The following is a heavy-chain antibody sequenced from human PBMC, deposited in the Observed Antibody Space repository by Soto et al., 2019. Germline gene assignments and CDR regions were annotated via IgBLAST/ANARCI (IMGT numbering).Heavy chain of an antibody. D-gene: IGHD5-18*01. CDR1: GGSISRGGYY. V-gene: IGHV4-31*03. Sequence: SETLSLTCTVSGGSISRGGYYWSWIRQHPGKGLEWIGYIYYSGSTYYNPSLKSRVTISVDTSKNQFSLKLSSATAADTAVYYCARGGGYSYGSLFDYWGQGTLVTVSS. CDR2: IYYSGST. J-gene: IGHJ4*02. CDR3: ARGGGYSYGSLFDY.